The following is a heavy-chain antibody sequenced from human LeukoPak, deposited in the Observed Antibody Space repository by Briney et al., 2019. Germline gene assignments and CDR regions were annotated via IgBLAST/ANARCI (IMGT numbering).Heavy chain of an antibody. CDR2: INHSGST. CDR1: GGSISSNDYY. Sequence: SETLSLTCSVSGGSISSNDYYWSWIRQPPGKGLEWIGEINHSGSTNYNPSLKSRVTISVDTSKNQFSLKLSSVTAADTAVYYCARAPSLRYFDWLSPFDYWGQGTLVTVSS. J-gene: IGHJ4*02. CDR3: ARAPSLRYFDWLSPFDY. V-gene: IGHV4-34*01. D-gene: IGHD3-9*01.